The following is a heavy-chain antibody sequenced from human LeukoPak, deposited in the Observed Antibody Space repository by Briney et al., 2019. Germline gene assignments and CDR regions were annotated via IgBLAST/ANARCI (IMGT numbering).Heavy chain of an antibody. CDR2: ISSSGSTI. CDR1: GFTFSMYN. J-gene: IGHJ6*03. D-gene: IGHD2-15*01. Sequence: GGSLRLSCVVSGFTFSMYNMNWVRQAPGKGPQWVSSISSSGSTIYYADSVKGRFTISRDNAKNSLYLQMNSLRAEDTAVYYCARTYWAYFYYMDVWGKGTTVTVS. CDR3: ARTYWAYFYYMDV. V-gene: IGHV3-48*04.